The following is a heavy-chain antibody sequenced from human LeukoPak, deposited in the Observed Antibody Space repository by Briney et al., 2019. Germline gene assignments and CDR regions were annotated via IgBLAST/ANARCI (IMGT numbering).Heavy chain of an antibody. J-gene: IGHJ2*01. CDR3: ARLGTYCGGDCTNWYFDL. CDR1: GYSFSSYW. CDR2: IHPGDSDT. D-gene: IGHD2-21*02. V-gene: IGHV5-51*01. Sequence: HGESLKISCKGSGYSFSSYWIAWVRQMPGKGLEWMGIIHPGDSDTRYSPSFQGQVTISADKSISTASLQWSSLKASDTAMYYCARLGTYCGGDCTNWYFDLWGRGTLVTVSS.